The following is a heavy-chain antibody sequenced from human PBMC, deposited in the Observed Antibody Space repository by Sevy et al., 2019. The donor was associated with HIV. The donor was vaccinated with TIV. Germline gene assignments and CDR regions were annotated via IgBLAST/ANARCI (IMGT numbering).Heavy chain of an antibody. CDR2: ISGSGGST. Sequence: GGSLRLSCAASGFTFSSYAMSWVRQAPGKGLEWVSAISGSGGSTYYADSVKGRFTISRDNSKNTLYLQMNSLRAEDTAVYYCAKADPSCSSTGCYYGAFDYWGQGTLVTVSS. J-gene: IGHJ4*02. D-gene: IGHD2-2*01. V-gene: IGHV3-23*01. CDR3: AKADPSCSSTGCYYGAFDY. CDR1: GFTFSSYA.